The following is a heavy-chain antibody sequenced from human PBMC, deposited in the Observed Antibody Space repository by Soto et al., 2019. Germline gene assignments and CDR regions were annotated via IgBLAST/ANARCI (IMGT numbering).Heavy chain of an antibody. CDR3: ARDHLILPAHDFFYGSDV. V-gene: IGHV3-7*03. J-gene: IGHJ6*02. Sequence: PGGSLRLSCEVSGFTFSMYSMSWVRQSTGKGLEWVAKIPQDGVDGHYADSVKGRFIISRDNDKNSLHLQLNNLRAEDTAVYYCARDHLILPAHDFFYGSDVWGRGATVTVSS. CDR2: IPQDGVDG. D-gene: IGHD2-21*02. CDR1: GFTFSMYS.